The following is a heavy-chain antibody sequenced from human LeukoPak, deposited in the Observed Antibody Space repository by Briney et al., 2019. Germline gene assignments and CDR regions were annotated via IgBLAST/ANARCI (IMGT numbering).Heavy chain of an antibody. J-gene: IGHJ6*02. CDR3: ASSDPDYYYYGMDV. Sequence: ASVKVSCKASGYTSTSYYIHWVRQAPGQRLEWMGWINAGNGNTKYSQKFQGRVTITRDTSASTAYMELSSLRSEDTAVYYCASSDPDYYYYGMDVWGQGTTVTVSS. CDR1: GYTSTSYY. D-gene: IGHD3-10*01. CDR2: INAGNGNT. V-gene: IGHV1-3*01.